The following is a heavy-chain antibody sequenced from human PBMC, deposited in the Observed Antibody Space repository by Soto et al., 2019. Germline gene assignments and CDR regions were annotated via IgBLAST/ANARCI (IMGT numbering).Heavy chain of an antibody. D-gene: IGHD3-3*01. CDR2: INHSGST. J-gene: IGHJ4*02. Sequence: QVQLQQWGAGLLKPSETLSLTCAVYGGSFSGYYWSWIRQPPGKGLAWIGEINHSGSTNYNPSLKSRVTISVDTSKNQFSLKLSSVTAADTAVYYCARLTFDFWSGYSPVPSDYWGQGTLVTVSS. CDR1: GGSFSGYY. CDR3: ARLTFDFWSGYSPVPSDY. V-gene: IGHV4-34*01.